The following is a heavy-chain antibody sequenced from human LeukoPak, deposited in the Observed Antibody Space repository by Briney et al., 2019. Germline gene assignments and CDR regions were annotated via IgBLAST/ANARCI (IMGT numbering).Heavy chain of an antibody. CDR1: GFPFSSHA. CDR3: VREAGYCAPVCVKTNWFDP. CDR2: SSNGKT. V-gene: IGHV3-23*01. J-gene: IGHJ5*02. Sequence: GGSLRLSCAASGFPFSSHAMSWVRQPPGKGLEWVAASSNGKTYYADSVRGRFAISRDDSTNTVYLHMNSLRDEDTALYHCVREAGYCAPVCVKTNWFDPWGQGTLVTVSS. D-gene: IGHD2-15*01.